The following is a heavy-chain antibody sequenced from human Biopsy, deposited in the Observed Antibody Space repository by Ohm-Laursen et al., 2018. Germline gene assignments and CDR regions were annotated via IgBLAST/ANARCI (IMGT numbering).Heavy chain of an antibody. CDR1: GDSVSNNF. CDR3: ARLTRRGNIIFFDY. Sequence: SETLSLTCTVSGDSVSNNFWTWIRQPPGKTLEWIAYKFYRGTTTSNPSLKGRVFVSVDPPKSQISLKLTSVTASDTAIYYCARLTRRGNIIFFDYWGQGTLVAVSS. D-gene: IGHD1-26*01. CDR2: KFYRGTT. J-gene: IGHJ4*02. V-gene: IGHV4-59*08.